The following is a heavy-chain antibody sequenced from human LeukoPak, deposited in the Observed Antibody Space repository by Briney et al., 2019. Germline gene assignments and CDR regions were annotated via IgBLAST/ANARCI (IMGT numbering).Heavy chain of an antibody. D-gene: IGHD6-19*01. Sequence: PSETLSLTCTVSGGPISSYYWTWIRQPPGKGLEWIGYIYYSGSSNYNPSLKSRVSISVDTSKNQFSLKLSSVTAADTAVYFCAREVVAVAGSYFDSWGQGTLVTVSS. CDR2: IYYSGSS. V-gene: IGHV4-59*01. J-gene: IGHJ4*02. CDR3: AREVVAVAGSYFDS. CDR1: GGPISSYY.